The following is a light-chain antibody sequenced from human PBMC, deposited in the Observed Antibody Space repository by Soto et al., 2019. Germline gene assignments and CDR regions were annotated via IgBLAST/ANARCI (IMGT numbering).Light chain of an antibody. CDR1: QSVSSN. CDR2: GAS. Sequence: ETVMTQSPATLSVSPGERATLSCRASQSVSSNLAWYQQKPGQAPRLLIYGASTRATGMSARFSGSGSGTEFTLTISSLQSEDFAVYYCQQHGNWPLTFGQGTRLEIE. J-gene: IGKJ5*01. V-gene: IGKV3-15*01. CDR3: QQHGNWPLT.